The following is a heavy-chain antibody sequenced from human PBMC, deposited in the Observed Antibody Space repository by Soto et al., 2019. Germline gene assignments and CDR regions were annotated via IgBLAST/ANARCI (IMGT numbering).Heavy chain of an antibody. CDR1: GFTFSSYG. D-gene: IGHD2-15*01. Sequence: PGGSLRLSCAASGFTFSSYGMHWVRQAPGKGLEWVSAISGSGGSTYYADSVKGRFTISRDNSKNTLYLQMNSLRAEDTAVYYCAKDDRKRNIVVVVAATLDAFDIWGQGTMVTVSS. J-gene: IGHJ3*02. V-gene: IGHV3-23*01. CDR3: AKDDRKRNIVVVVAATLDAFDI. CDR2: ISGSGGST.